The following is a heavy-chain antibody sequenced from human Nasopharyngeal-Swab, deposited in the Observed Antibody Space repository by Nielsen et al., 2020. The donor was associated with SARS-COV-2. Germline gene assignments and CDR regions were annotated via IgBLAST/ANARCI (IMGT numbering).Heavy chain of an antibody. V-gene: IGHV3-48*03. CDR3: ASGGYGDYDAYYYGMDV. CDR1: GFTFSTYE. CDR2: ISSPGITV. Sequence: GESLKISCAASGFTFSTYEMNWVRQAPGKGLEWVSYISSPGITVYYADSVKGRFTISRDNAKNSLYLQMNSLRAEDTAVYYCASGGYGDYDAYYYGMDVWGQGTTVTVSS. J-gene: IGHJ6*02. D-gene: IGHD4-17*01.